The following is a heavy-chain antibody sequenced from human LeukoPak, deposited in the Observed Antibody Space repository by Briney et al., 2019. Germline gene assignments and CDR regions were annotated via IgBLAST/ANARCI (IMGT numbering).Heavy chain of an antibody. D-gene: IGHD1-26*01. V-gene: IGHV3-7*01. CDR1: GFSFSNYW. CDR2: IKQDGSEK. CDR3: ARLIVGAIDY. Sequence: GGSLRLSCAASGFSFSNYWMSWVRQGPGKGLDWVANIKQDGSEKYYVGSVKGRFTISRDNAKNSLYLQMNSLRAEDTAVYYCARLIVGAIDYWGQGTLVTVSS. J-gene: IGHJ4*02.